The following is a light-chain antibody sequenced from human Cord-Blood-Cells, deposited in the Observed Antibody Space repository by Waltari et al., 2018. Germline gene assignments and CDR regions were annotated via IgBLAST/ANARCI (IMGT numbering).Light chain of an antibody. CDR3: NSRDSSGNHVV. V-gene: IGLV3-19*01. CDR1: SLRSYY. J-gene: IGLJ2*01. CDR2: GNN. Sequence: SSELTQDPAVSVALGQTVRITCQGDSLRSYYASWYQQKPGQAPLIVIYGNNNRPSGIPDRFSGSSSGNTASLTITGAQAEDEADYYCNSRDSSGNHVVFGGGTKLTVL.